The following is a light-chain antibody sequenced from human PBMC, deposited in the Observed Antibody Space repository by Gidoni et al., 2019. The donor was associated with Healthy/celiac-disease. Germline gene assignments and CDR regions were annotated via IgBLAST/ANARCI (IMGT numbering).Light chain of an antibody. Sequence: DIVLTQSPYSLAVSLGERATINCKSSQRVLYSSNNKHYLDWYQQKPGQPPKLLIYWASTRESGVPDRFRGSGSGTDFTLTISSLQAEDVAVYYCQQYYSTPYTFGQGTKLEIK. CDR1: QRVLYSSNNKHY. CDR3: QQYYSTPYT. J-gene: IGKJ2*01. V-gene: IGKV4-1*01. CDR2: WAS.